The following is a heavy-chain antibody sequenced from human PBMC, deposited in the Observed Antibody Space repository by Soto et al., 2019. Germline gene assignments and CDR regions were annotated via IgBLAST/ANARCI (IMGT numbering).Heavy chain of an antibody. Sequence: SLRLSCAASGFTFSSYGMHWVRQAPGKGLEWVAVISYDGSNKYYADSVKGRFTISRDNSKNTLYLQMNSLRAEDTAVYYCSRTYYDFPFDYWGQGTLVTVSS. CDR1: GFTFSSYG. V-gene: IGHV3-30*03. J-gene: IGHJ4*02. CDR2: ISYDGSNK. D-gene: IGHD3-3*01. CDR3: SRTYYDFPFDY.